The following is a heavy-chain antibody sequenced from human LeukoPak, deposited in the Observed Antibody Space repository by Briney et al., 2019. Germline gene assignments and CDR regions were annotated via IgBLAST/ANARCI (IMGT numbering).Heavy chain of an antibody. J-gene: IGHJ4*02. CDR1: GFTFKNYA. V-gene: IGHV3-23*01. CDR2: ISVAGIGT. Sequence: GGCLRLSCVASGFTFKNYAMNWVRQVPGKGLEWVSTISVAGIGTHYADSVKGRFTISRDNSKNTLYLQMNSLRAEDTAVYYCARDRYDILTGSYFDYWGQGTLVTVSS. D-gene: IGHD3-9*01. CDR3: ARDRYDILTGSYFDY.